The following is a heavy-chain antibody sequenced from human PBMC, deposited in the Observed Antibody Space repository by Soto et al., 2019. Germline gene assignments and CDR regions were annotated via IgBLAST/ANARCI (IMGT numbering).Heavy chain of an antibody. Sequence: EVQLLESGGGLVQPRRSLRLSCSASGFNVTNHVINWVRQAPGKSLEWVSSISNSDDVGFYADSVRGRFIVSRDTSTNTIYLQMNYLRVEDTAVYSCAKTVGATKLEDYWGQGTLLTVSS. J-gene: IGHJ4*02. D-gene: IGHD1-26*01. CDR2: ISNSDDVG. CDR1: GFNVTNHV. CDR3: AKTVGATKLEDY. V-gene: IGHV3-23*01.